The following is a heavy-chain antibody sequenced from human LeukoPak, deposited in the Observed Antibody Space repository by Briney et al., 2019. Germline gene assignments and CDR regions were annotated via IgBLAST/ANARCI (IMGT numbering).Heavy chain of an antibody. CDR2: IWYDGSNK. CDR1: GFTFSSYG. D-gene: IGHD4-11*01. CDR3: AKHRLGPFDI. J-gene: IGHJ3*02. V-gene: IGHV3-33*06. Sequence: GRSLRLSCAASGFTFSSYGMHWVRQAPGKGLEWVAVIWYDGSNKYYADSVKGRFTISRDNSKNTLYLQMNSLRAEDTGVYYCAKHRLGPFDIWGQGTMVIVAS.